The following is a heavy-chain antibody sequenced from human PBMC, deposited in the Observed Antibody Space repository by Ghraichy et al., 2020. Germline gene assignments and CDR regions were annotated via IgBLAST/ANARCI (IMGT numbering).Heavy chain of an antibody. CDR1: GFTFGSHA. J-gene: IGHJ4*02. CDR2: ISGAGGYT. D-gene: IGHD6-13*01. V-gene: IGHV3-23*01. Sequence: GGSLRLSCAASGFTFGSHAMSWIRQAPGKGLEWVAAISGAGGYTSHADSVKGRFTISRENSTNTLSLQMNSLRVDETAIYYCAKESGIGAGDTLGYFDYWGQGILVTVSS. CDR3: AKESGIGAGDTLGYFDY.